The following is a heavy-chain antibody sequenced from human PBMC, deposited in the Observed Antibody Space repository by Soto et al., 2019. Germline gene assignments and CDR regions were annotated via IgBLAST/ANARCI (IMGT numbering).Heavy chain of an antibody. D-gene: IGHD3-3*01. Sequence: GGSLRLSCAASGFTFADFGMHWVRQAQGKGLEWVSGISWNSGIIGYADSVKGRFTSSRDNAKNSLTLQMNSLRAEDPALYYCVKDSYGSGYSRPHFDYWGKGAMVTVSS. CDR2: ISWNSGII. J-gene: IGHJ4*02. CDR3: VKDSYGSGYSRPHFDY. CDR1: GFTFADFG. V-gene: IGHV3-9*01.